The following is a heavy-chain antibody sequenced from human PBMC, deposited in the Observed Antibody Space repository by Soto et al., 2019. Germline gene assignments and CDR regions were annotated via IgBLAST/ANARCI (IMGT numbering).Heavy chain of an antibody. V-gene: IGHV4-59*01. J-gene: IGHJ4*02. CDR1: GGSISSYY. CDR2: TYYSGST. D-gene: IGHD3-3*01. Sequence: SEPLSLTCTVSGGSISSYYWSWIRQPPGKGLEWIGYTYYSGSTNYNPSLKSRVTISVDTSKNQFSLKLSSVTAADTAVYYCAREAGITIFGVGFFDYWGQGTLVTVS. CDR3: AREAGITIFGVGFFDY.